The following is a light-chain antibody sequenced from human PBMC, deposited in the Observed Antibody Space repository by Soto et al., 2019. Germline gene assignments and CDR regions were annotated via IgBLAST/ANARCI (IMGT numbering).Light chain of an antibody. CDR3: QQYYSIPLT. V-gene: IGKV4-1*01. Sequence: DIVMTQSPDSLAMSLGERATINCKSSQSVLFSTNSKNFLAWYQQKPGQPPKLLTYWASTRASGVPDRFSASGSGTDFTLTISSLQAEDVAVYYCQQYYSIPLTFGGGTRVELK. CDR2: WAS. J-gene: IGKJ4*01. CDR1: QSVLFSTNSKNF.